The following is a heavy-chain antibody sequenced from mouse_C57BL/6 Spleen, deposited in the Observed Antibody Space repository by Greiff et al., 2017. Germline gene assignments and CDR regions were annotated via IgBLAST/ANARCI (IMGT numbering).Heavy chain of an antibody. V-gene: IGHV1-50*01. CDR1: GYTFTSYW. CDR2: IDPSDSYT. CDR3: ASTTYGSRYDYAMDY. D-gene: IGHD1-1*01. Sequence: VQLQQPGAELVKPGASVKLSCKASGYTFTSYWMQWVKQRPGQGLEWIGEIDPSDSYTNYNQKFKGKATLTVDTSSSTAYMQLSSLTSEDSAVYYCASTTYGSRYDYAMDYWGQGTSVTVSS. J-gene: IGHJ4*01.